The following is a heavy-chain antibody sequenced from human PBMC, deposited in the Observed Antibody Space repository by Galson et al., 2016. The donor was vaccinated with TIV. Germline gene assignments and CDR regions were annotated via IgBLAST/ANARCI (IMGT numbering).Heavy chain of an antibody. J-gene: IGHJ3*02. V-gene: IGHV3-23*01. CDR2: ISASGGNT. CDR1: GLSFNSHD. CDR3: AKSFQYFYDNSGYFPYGFHI. Sequence: SLRLSCAASGLSFNSHDMNWVRQAPGKGLEWVSAISASGGNTFYADSVKGRFTIPRDNSKKTLYLQMDSLRAEDTAIYYCAKSFQYFYDNSGYFPYGFHIWGRGTMVTVSS. D-gene: IGHD3-22*01.